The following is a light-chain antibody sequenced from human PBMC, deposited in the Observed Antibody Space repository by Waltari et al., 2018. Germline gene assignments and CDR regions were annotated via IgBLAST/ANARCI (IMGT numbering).Light chain of an antibody. CDR3: SSYAGSNNYV. J-gene: IGLJ1*01. CDR1: SSDVGDYNY. V-gene: IGLV2-8*01. Sequence: QSALTQPPSASGSPGQSVPISCTGTSSDVGDYNYVSWYQHHPGKAPKLMIYEVNKRPSGVPDRFSGSKSGNTASLTVSGLRAEDEADYYCSSYAGSNNYVFGTGTKVTVL. CDR2: EVN.